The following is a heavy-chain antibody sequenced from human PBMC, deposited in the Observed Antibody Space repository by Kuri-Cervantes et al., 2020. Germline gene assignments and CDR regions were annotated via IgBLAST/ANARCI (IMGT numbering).Heavy chain of an antibody. CDR2: ISWNSGSI. Sequence: SLKISCAASGFTFSSYSMNWVRQAPGKGLEWVSGISWNSGSIGYADSVKGRFTISRDNAKNSLYLQMNGLRAEDTALYYCAKDFAAAGTGGWFDPWGQGTLVTVSS. V-gene: IGHV3-9*01. D-gene: IGHD6-13*01. CDR1: GFTFSSYS. J-gene: IGHJ5*02. CDR3: AKDFAAAGTGGWFDP.